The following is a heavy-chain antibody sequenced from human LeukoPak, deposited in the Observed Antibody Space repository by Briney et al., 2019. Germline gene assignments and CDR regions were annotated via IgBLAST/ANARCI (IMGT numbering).Heavy chain of an antibody. CDR2: VSGSGGST. Sequence: PGGSLRLSCAASGFTFSSYAMSWVRQAPGKGLAWVSAVSGSGGSTYYADSVKGRFTISRDNSKNTLYLQMNSLRAEDTAVYYCAKGIAAAGTVWGDYYGMDVWGQGTTVTVSS. CDR1: GFTFSSYA. CDR3: AKGIAAAGTVWGDYYGMDV. V-gene: IGHV3-23*01. D-gene: IGHD6-13*01. J-gene: IGHJ6*02.